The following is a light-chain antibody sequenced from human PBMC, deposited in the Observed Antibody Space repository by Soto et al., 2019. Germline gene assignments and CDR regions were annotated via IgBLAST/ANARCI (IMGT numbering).Light chain of an antibody. CDR2: KAS. CDR1: HSIERY. J-gene: IGKJ1*01. Sequence: DIHMTQSPSSLSASVGYTVTITCRASHSIERYLNWYQKKKGKAPKLLIYKASLLETGVPSRLSGSGSGTEFTLTISSMQTDDFGTYYCQQYNSHTWTFGQGTKVDIK. CDR3: QQYNSHTWT. V-gene: IGKV1-5*03.